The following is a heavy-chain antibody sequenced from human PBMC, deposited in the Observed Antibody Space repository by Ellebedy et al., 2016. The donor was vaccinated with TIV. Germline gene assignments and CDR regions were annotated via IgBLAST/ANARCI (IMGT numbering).Heavy chain of an antibody. CDR3: AKDRPPKYIAVAGTLNY. CDR2: ISGSGGST. J-gene: IGHJ4*02. V-gene: IGHV3-23*01. CDR1: GFTFSSYA. D-gene: IGHD6-19*01. Sequence: GESLKISXAASGFTFSSYAMSWVRQAPGKGLEWVSAISGSGGSTYYADSVKGRFTISRDNSKNTLYLQMNSLRAEDTAVYYCAKDRPPKYIAVAGTLNYWGQGTLVTVSS.